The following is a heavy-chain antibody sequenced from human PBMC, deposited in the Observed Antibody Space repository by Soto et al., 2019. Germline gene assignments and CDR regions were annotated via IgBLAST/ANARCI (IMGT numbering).Heavy chain of an antibody. D-gene: IGHD3-22*01. V-gene: IGHV3-11*06. CDR3: ARVDKDYHYDSTGSWYPFDY. CDR2: ISSYSNYT. J-gene: IGHJ4*02. Sequence: PGGSLRLSCTASGFTFSDYYMSWIRQAPGKGLEWVSYISSYSNYTNYADSVRGRFTISRDNAKNSLYLQMNSLRAGDTAVYYCARVDKDYHYDSTGSWYPFDYWGKGPLVPASP. CDR1: GFTFSDYY.